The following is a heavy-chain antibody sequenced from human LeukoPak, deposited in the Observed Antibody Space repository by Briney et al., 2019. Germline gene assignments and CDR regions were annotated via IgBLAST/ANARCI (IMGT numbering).Heavy chain of an antibody. CDR2: IYYSGST. CDR1: GGSISSYY. CDR3: ARGGVVTSFYYYMDV. J-gene: IGHJ6*03. D-gene: IGHD4-23*01. Sequence: PSETLSLTCTVSGGSISSYYWSWIRQPPGKGLEWIGYIYYSGSTNYNPSLKSRVTISVDTSKSQFSLKLSSVTAADTAVYYCARGGVVTSFYYYMDVWGKGTTVTVSS. V-gene: IGHV4-59*01.